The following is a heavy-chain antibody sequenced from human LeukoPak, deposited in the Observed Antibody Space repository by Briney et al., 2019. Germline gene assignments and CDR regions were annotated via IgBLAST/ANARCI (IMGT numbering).Heavy chain of an antibody. V-gene: IGHV1-2*02. D-gene: IGHD1-14*01. CDR2: INPNSGGT. Sequence: ASVKVSCKASGYTFSGYYVHWLRQAPGQGLERMGWINPNSGGTNYAQKFQGRVTMTRDTSISTAYMGLSRLRSDDTAVYYCARSNTGDYWGQGTLVTVSS. J-gene: IGHJ4*02. CDR1: GYTFSGYY. CDR3: ARSNTGDY.